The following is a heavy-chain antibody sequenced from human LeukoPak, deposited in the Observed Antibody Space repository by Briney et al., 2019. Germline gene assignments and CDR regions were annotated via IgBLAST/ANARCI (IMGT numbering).Heavy chain of an antibody. CDR3: ARDAYGLGY. CDR2: INSDGSST. CDR1: GLTFSSYW. J-gene: IGHJ4*02. V-gene: IGHV3-74*01. Sequence: PGGSLRLSCAASGLTFSSYWVHWVRQAQGKGLVWVSPINSDGSSTSYADSVKGRFTISRDNAKNTLYLQMNSLRAEDTAVYYCARDAYGLGYWGQGTLVTVSS. D-gene: IGHD3-16*01.